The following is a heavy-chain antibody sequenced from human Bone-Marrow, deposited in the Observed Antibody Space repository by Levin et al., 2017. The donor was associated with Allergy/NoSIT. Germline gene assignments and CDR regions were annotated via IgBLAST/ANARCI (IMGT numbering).Heavy chain of an antibody. V-gene: IGHV3-74*01. J-gene: IGHJ5*02. Sequence: GESLKISCAASGFIFGSYAMHWVRQAPGKGLVWVSRIDSDGSTTTYADSVKGRFTSSRDNAKNTLNLQMNSLRAEDMAMYYCTRGNVGGWFDPWGQGTLVTVSS. D-gene: IGHD3-16*01. CDR3: TRGNVGGWFDP. CDR1: GFIFGSYA. CDR2: IDSDGSTT.